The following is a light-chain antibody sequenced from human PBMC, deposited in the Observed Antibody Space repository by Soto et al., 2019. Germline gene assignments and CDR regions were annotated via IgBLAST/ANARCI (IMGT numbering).Light chain of an antibody. CDR3: QQYGALPPT. CDR1: QTVSNTY. Sequence: EIVLTQFPGALSLSPGERVTLSCRASQTVSNTYLAWYQQKSGQAPKFLIYGASNRATGIPDRFSGSGSGTDFTLTISRLEPEDFAVYYWQQYGALPPTFGGGTKVEIQ. CDR2: GAS. V-gene: IGKV3-20*01. J-gene: IGKJ4*01.